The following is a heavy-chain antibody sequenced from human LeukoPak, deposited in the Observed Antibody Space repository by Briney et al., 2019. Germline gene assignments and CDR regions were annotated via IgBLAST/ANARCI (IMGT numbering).Heavy chain of an antibody. CDR1: GGSISSSSYY. CDR3: ARHSGAGGLRYCDWLFIAGAFDI. V-gene: IGHV4-39*01. CDR2: SYYSGST. J-gene: IGHJ3*02. D-gene: IGHD3-9*01. Sequence: SETLSLTCTVSGGSISSSSYYWGWLRQPPGKGLEWIGSSYYSGSTYYNPSLKSRVTISVDTSKNQFSLKLSSLTAADTAGYYCARHSGAGGLRYCDWLFIAGAFDIWGQGTMVTVSS.